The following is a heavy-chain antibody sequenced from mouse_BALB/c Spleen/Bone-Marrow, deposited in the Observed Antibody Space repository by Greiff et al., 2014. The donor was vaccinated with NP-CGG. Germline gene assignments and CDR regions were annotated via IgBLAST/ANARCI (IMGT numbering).Heavy chain of an antibody. D-gene: IGHD2-14*01. Sequence: EVMLVESGGGLVKPGGSLKLSCAASGFTFSDYYMYWVRQTPEKRLEWVATISDGGSYTYYPDSVKGRFTISRDIAKNNLYLQMSSLKSEDTAMYYCARDRGVQGYAMDYWRQGTSVTVSS. V-gene: IGHV5-4*02. J-gene: IGHJ4*01. CDR2: ISDGGSYT. CDR1: GFTFSDYY. CDR3: ARDRGVQGYAMDY.